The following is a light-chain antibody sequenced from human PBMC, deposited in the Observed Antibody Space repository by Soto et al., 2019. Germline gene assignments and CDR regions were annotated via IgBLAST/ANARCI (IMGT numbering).Light chain of an antibody. V-gene: IGLV1-47*02. CDR2: TND. Sequence: QSVLTQPPSASGTPGQRVTISCSGSSSNIGSYYVYWYQQLPGTAPKLLIYTNDQRPSGVPDRFSGSKSGTSASLAISGLRAEDEADYYCASWDDSLRGWVFGGGTKLTVL. CDR1: SSNIGSYY. CDR3: ASWDDSLRGWV. J-gene: IGLJ3*02.